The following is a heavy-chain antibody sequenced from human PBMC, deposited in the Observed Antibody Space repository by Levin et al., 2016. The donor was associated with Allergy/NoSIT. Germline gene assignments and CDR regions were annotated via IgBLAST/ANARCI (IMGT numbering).Heavy chain of an antibody. CDR2: ISGSGGST. D-gene: IGHD3-22*01. CDR1: GFTFSSYA. J-gene: IGHJ4*02. V-gene: IGHV3-23*01. CDR3: AKEIRAPGSSGYYIDY. Sequence: GESLKISCAASGFTFSSYAMSWVRQAPGKGLEWVSAISGSGGSTYYADSVKGRFTISRDNSKNTLYLQMNSLRAEDTAVYYCAKEIRAPGSSGYYIDYWGQGTLVTVSS.